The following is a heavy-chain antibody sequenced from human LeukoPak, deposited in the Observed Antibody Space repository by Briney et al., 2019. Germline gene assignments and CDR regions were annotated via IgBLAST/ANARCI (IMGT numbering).Heavy chain of an antibody. V-gene: IGHV1-8*01. CDR1: GYTFTSYD. D-gene: IGHD2-2*01. Sequence: ASVKVSCKASGYTFTSYDFNWVRQATGQRPEWMGWMSPNSGDTGYAQKFQGRVTMTRDTSTSTVYMELSSLRSEDTAVYYCARGTRAYNWFDPWGQGTLVTVSS. CDR2: MSPNSGDT. J-gene: IGHJ5*02. CDR3: ARGTRAYNWFDP.